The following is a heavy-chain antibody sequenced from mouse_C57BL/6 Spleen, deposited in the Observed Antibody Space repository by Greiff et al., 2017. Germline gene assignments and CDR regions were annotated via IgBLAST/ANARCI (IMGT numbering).Heavy chain of an antibody. V-gene: IGHV1-18*01. CDR3: AIYYYGSSYVAMDY. CDR1: GYTFTDYN. J-gene: IGHJ4*01. CDR2: INPNNGGT. Sequence: DVQLQESGPELVKPGASVKIPCKASGYTFTDYNMDWVKQSHGKSLEWIGDINPNNGGTIYNQKFKGKATLTVDKSSSTAYMELRSLTSEDTAVYYCAIYYYGSSYVAMDYWGQGTSVTVSS. D-gene: IGHD1-1*01.